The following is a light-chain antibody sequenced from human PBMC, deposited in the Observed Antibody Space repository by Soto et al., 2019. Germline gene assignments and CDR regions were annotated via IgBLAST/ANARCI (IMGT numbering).Light chain of an antibody. Sequence: SYELTQPPSVSVSPGQTASITCSGDKLGDKYACWYQQKPGQSPVLVIYQDSKRPSGIPERFSGSNSGNTATLTISGTQAMDEAVYYCQAWDSSTAHVVFGGGTQLTVL. V-gene: IGLV3-1*01. CDR2: QDS. J-gene: IGLJ2*01. CDR3: QAWDSSTAHVV. CDR1: KLGDKY.